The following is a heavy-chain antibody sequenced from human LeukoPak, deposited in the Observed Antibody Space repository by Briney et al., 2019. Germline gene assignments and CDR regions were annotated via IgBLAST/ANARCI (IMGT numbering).Heavy chain of an antibody. V-gene: IGHV3-21*01. CDR3: ARDQGWNSGFDY. Sequence: PGGSLRLSCAASGFTLSTYNMKWVRQAPRKGLEWVSSISTSSSYIYYADSVKGRFTISRDNARNSLYLQMNSLRAEDTAVYYCARDQGWNSGFDYWGQGTLVTVSS. CDR1: GFTLSTYN. D-gene: IGHD1-7*01. CDR2: ISTSSSYI. J-gene: IGHJ4*02.